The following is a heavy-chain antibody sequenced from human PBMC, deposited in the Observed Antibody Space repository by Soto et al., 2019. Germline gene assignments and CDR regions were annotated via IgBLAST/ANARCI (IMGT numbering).Heavy chain of an antibody. Sequence: ASVKVSCKASAYTFVTYYIHWVRQAPGQGLEWMGWISAYNGNTNYAQKLQGRVTMTTDTSTSTAYMELRSLRSDDTAVYYCARGGYDILTGYFRGWFDPWGQGTLVTVSS. CDR1: AYTFVTYY. D-gene: IGHD3-9*01. CDR3: ARGGYDILTGYFRGWFDP. V-gene: IGHV1-18*04. CDR2: ISAYNGNT. J-gene: IGHJ5*02.